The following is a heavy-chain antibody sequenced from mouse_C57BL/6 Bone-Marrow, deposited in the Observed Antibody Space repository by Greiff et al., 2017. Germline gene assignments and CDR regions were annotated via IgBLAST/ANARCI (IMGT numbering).Heavy chain of an antibody. V-gene: IGHV5-9*01. CDR1: GFTFSSYT. CDR2: ISGGGGNT. J-gene: IGHJ4*01. CDR3: ARQGSYAMDY. Sequence: EVKVVESGGGLVKPGGSLKLSCAASGFTFSSYTMSWVRQTPEKRLEWVATISGGGGNTYYPDSVKGRFTISRDNAKNTLYLQMSSLRSEDTALYYCARQGSYAMDYWGQGTSVTVSS.